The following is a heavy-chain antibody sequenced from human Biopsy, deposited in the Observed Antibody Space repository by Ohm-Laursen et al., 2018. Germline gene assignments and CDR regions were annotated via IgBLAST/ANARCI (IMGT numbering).Heavy chain of an antibody. V-gene: IGHV1-2*02. D-gene: IGHD3-3*01. CDR2: INPNNGDT. CDR1: GYTYPDYY. J-gene: IGHJ6*02. CDR3: ATRGGDDFWSGHYSEIYYYYTLDV. Sequence: ASVKVSCKASGYTYPDYYVHWVRQAPGQGLEGMGWINPNNGDTDYSQRFQGRVTLAWDRSTSTGYMEVSSLRSGDTALYYCATRGGDDFWSGHYSEIYYYYTLDVWGQGTTVTVSS.